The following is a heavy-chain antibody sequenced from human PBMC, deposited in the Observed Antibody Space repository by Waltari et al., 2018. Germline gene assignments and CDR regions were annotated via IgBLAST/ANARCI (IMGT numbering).Heavy chain of an antibody. Sequence: QVQLQESGPGLVKPSETLSLTCTVSGGSISSHYWSWIRQPPGKGLEWIWYIYYSGSTNYNPSLKSRVTISVDTSKNQFSLKLSSVTAADTAVYYCARVGPYCGGDCYLGPYAFDIWGQGTMVTVSS. D-gene: IGHD2-21*01. CDR1: GGSISSHY. J-gene: IGHJ3*02. CDR3: ARVGPYCGGDCYLGPYAFDI. V-gene: IGHV4-59*11. CDR2: IYYSGST.